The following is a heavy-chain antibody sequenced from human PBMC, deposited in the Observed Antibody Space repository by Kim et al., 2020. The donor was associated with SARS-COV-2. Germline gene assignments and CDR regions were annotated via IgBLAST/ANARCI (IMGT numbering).Heavy chain of an antibody. CDR1: GFTFKNYG. CDR3: AKEQDSFSSMNFDF. D-gene: IGHD2-15*01. CDR2: VSHDGTVT. J-gene: IGHJ4*02. Sequence: GGSLRLSCGASGFTFKNYGMQWVRQISGKGLEWLAVVSHDGTVTHYADAVKGRFTISRDNSKNTLFLQMNRLRAEDTAIYYCAKEQDSFSSMNFDFWGQGNLVTVSS. V-gene: IGHV3-30*18.